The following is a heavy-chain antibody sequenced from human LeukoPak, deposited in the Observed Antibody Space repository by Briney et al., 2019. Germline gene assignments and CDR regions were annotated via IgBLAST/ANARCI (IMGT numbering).Heavy chain of an antibody. Sequence: PGGSLRLSCAASGFTFSSYGIHWVRQAPGKGLEWVAVIGNDGAAKYYADSVRGRFTVSRDNSRNTLYQQMNSLSAEDTAVYYCAKEEGWGVNVFDYWGQGTLVTVSS. CDR1: GFTFSSYG. D-gene: IGHD3-10*01. V-gene: IGHV3-30*18. CDR2: IGNDGAAK. CDR3: AKEEGWGVNVFDY. J-gene: IGHJ4*02.